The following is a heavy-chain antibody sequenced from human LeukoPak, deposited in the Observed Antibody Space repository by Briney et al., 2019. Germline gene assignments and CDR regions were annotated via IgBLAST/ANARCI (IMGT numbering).Heavy chain of an antibody. CDR1: GFSFRNYA. V-gene: IGHV3-64*02. J-gene: IGHJ4*02. D-gene: IGHD1-26*01. CDR2: INTDGRIT. CDR3: TRDGGSFCDFDY. Sequence: GGSLRLPCVASGFSFRNYAIPWVRQAPGKGLEYVSVINTDGRITYYADSVKGRFTISRDNSKNTVYLQMGSLRGEDMAVYYCTRDGGSFCDFDYWGQGALVTVSS.